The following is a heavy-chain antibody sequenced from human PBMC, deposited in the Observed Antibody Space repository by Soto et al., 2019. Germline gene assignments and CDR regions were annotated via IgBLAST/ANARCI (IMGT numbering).Heavy chain of an antibody. D-gene: IGHD1-1*01. CDR3: XXXKKTVIVATYFDY. CDR1: GFSLTTSGEG. V-gene: IGHV2-5*02. Sequence: QITLRESGPALVKPTQTLTLTCTFSGFSLTTSGEGVGWIRQPPGKAPEWLALIYWDDDKRYSPSLKNRLTXXXXXXXXXXXXXXXXXXXXXXXXXXXXXXKKTVIVATYFDYWGQGTLVTVSS. CDR2: IYWDDDK. J-gene: IGHJ4*02.